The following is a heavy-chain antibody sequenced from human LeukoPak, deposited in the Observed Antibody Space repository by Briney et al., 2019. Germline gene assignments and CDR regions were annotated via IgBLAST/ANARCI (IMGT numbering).Heavy chain of an antibody. CDR2: MNPNSGNT. D-gene: IGHD3-22*01. V-gene: IGHV1-8*01. J-gene: IGHJ4*02. CDR1: GYTFTSYD. Sequence: SVKVSCKASGYTFTSYDINWVRQATGQGLEWMGWMNPNSGNTGYAQKFQGRVTMTRNTSISTAYMELSSLRSEDTAAYYCARVYDSSGYYSDYWGQGTLVTVSS. CDR3: ARVYDSSGYYSDY.